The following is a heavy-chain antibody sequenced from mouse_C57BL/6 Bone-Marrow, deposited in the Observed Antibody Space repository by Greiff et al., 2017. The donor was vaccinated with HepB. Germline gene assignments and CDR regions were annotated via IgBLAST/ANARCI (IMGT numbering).Heavy chain of an antibody. Sequence: VQLQQSGPELVKPGASVKISCKASGYSFTGYYMNWVKQSPEKSLEWIGEINPSTGGTTYNQKFKAKATLTVDKSSSTAYMQLKSLTSEDSAVYYCARSVSSPMDYWGQGTSVTVSS. CDR3: ARSVSSPMDY. CDR2: INPSTGGT. CDR1: GYSFTGYY. V-gene: IGHV1-42*01. D-gene: IGHD1-1*01. J-gene: IGHJ4*01.